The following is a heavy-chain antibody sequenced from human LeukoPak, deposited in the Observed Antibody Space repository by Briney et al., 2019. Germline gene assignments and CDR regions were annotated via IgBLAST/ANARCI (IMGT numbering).Heavy chain of an antibody. J-gene: IGHJ3*02. CDR1: GGTFSSYA. D-gene: IGHD3-10*01. CDR2: IIPNFGTA. CDR3: ASSLTMVRGVIITDDGDAFDI. Sequence: ASVKVSCNASGGTFSSYAIRWGRHAPGQRQEWMGGIIPNFGTANYAQKFQGRVTITTDESTSTAYMELSSLRSEDAAVYYCASSLTMVRGVIITDDGDAFDIWGQGTMVTVSS. V-gene: IGHV1-69*05.